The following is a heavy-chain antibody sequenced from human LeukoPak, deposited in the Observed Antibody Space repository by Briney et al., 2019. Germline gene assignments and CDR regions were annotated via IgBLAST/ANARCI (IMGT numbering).Heavy chain of an antibody. V-gene: IGHV4-39*01. CDR1: GGSISSSSYY. J-gene: IGHJ4*02. Sequence: PSETLSLTRTVSGGSISSSSYYWGWIRQPPGKGLEWIGSIYYSGSTYYNPSLKSRVTISVDTSKNQFSLKLSSVTAADTAVYYCARHSPTVTRAFDYWGQGTLVTVSS. D-gene: IGHD4-11*01. CDR3: ARHSPTVTRAFDY. CDR2: IYYSGST.